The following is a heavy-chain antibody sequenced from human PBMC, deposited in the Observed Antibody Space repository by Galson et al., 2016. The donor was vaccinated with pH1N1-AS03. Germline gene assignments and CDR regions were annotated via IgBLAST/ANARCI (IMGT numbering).Heavy chain of an antibody. CDR2: VSSDGSSK. CDR1: GFTLSTYG. V-gene: IGHV3-30*03. D-gene: IGHD4-17*01. CDR3: ARDLSYGDYYPY. Sequence: SLRLSCAVSGFTLSTYGMHWVRQAPGKGLEWVADVSSDGSSKYYADSVKGRFTISRDNSKNTLYLQMNSLSAADTAVYYCARDLSYGDYYPYWGQGTLVTVSS. J-gene: IGHJ4*02.